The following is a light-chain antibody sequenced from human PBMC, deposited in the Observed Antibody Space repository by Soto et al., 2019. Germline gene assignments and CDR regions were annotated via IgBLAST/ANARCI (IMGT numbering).Light chain of an antibody. V-gene: IGKV3-15*01. CDR3: QQYNTCPPWKFGQGTK. CDR1: QSIISN. J-gene: IGKJ1*01. CDR2: SAS. Sequence: IVMTQSPASLSVSPGERVTLSCRASQSIISNLAWYQYIVGQAPRLLIYSASTRATGIPARFSGSGSGTEFTLTISSLQSEDYAVYYCQQYNTCPPWKFGQGTKVGPGTKVEIK.